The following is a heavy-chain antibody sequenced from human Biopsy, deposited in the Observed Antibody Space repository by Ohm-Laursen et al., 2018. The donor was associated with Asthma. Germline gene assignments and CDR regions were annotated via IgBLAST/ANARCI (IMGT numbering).Heavy chain of an antibody. Sequence: SAKVSCKSLVGTFNTYVIGWVRQAPGQRLEWMGGINSVFGTTTYPQKFQGRVTITADDSTSAVYMELSSLRSEDTAVYYCARKAGSCISRTCYSLDFWGQGTLVTVSS. CDR2: INSVFGTT. CDR1: VGTFNTYV. J-gene: IGHJ4*02. CDR3: ARKAGSCISRTCYSLDF. D-gene: IGHD2-2*01. V-gene: IGHV1-69*13.